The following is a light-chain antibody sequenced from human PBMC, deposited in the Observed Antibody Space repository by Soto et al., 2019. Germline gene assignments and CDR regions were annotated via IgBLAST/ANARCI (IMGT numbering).Light chain of an antibody. V-gene: IGLV2-14*01. CDR1: SSDVGAYNY. CDR2: DVS. Sequence: QSALTQPASVSGSPGQSITISCTGTSSDVGAYNYVSWYQQHPGKAPKLMIYDVSNRPSGVSNRFSGSKSGNTASQTISGLQAEDEADYYCYSYTTSSTRVFGGGTKLTVL. CDR3: YSYTTSSTRV. J-gene: IGLJ2*01.